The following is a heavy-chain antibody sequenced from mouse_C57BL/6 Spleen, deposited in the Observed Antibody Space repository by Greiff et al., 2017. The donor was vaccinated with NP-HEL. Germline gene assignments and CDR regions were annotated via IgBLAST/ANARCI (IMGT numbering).Heavy chain of an antibody. J-gene: IGHJ4*01. V-gene: IGHV1-81*01. CDR1: GYTFTSYG. CDR3: ARVLYYYGSREGYAMDY. CDR2: IYPRSGST. Sequence: VQLQQSGAELARPGASVKLSCKASGYTFTSYGISWVKQRTGQGLEWIGEIYPRSGSTYYNEKFKGKATLTADKSSSTAYMELRSLTSEDSAVYFCARVLYYYGSREGYAMDYWGQGTSVTVSS. D-gene: IGHD1-1*01.